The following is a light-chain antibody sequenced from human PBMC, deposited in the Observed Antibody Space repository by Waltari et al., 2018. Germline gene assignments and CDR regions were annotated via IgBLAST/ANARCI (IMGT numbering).Light chain of an antibody. CDR3: QQLSTYPVT. CDR2: AAS. CDR1: QGINRY. Sequence: DIQLTQSPSFLSASVGDRVTITCRASQGINRYLGWYQQKPGKAPNLLIYAASTLQSGVPSRFCGSGSGTEFTLTISSLQPEDFATYYCQQLSTYPVTFGGGTKVEIK. J-gene: IGKJ4*01. V-gene: IGKV1-9*01.